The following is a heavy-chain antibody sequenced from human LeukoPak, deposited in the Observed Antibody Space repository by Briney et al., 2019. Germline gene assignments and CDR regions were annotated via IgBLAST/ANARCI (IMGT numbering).Heavy chain of an antibody. CDR3: AHRLWAGTTFDS. V-gene: IGHV2-5*02. CDR2: IYWDDDK. Sequence: SGPTLVKPTQTLTLTCTFSGFSLTTSEVGVGWIRQPPGKALDWLALIYWDDDKRYSPSLKSRLTITKDTSKNQVVLTMTNMDSVDTATYYCAHRLWAGTTFDSWGQGILVTVSS. D-gene: IGHD1-7*01. CDR1: GFSLTTSEVG. J-gene: IGHJ4*02.